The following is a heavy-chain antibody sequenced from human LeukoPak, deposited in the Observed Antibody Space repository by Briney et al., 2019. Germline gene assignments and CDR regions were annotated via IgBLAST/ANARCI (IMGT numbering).Heavy chain of an antibody. Sequence: SETLSLTCTVSGYSISSGYYWGWVRQPPGKGLEWIGSIYHSGSTYYSPSLKSRVTISVDTSKNQFSLKLSSVTAADTAVYFCARTTEGYVRGPGYSYYYYMDVWGKGTTVTISS. CDR3: ARTTEGYVRGPGYSYYYYMDV. V-gene: IGHV4-38-2*02. CDR2: IYHSGST. CDR1: GYSISSGYY. J-gene: IGHJ6*03. D-gene: IGHD3-16*01.